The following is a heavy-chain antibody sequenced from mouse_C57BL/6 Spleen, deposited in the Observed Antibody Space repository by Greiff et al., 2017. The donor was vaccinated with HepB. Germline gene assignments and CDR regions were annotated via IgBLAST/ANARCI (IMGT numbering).Heavy chain of an antibody. V-gene: IGHV1-15*01. CDR2: IDPETGGT. CDR3: TRDGYYL. Sequence: QVQLKESGAELVRPGASVTLSCKASGYTFTDYEIHWVKQTPVHGLEWIGAIDPETGGTAYNQKFKGKAILTADKSSSTAYMELRSLTSEDSAVYYCTRDGYYLWGTGTTVTVSS. CDR1: GYTFTDYE. D-gene: IGHD2-3*01. J-gene: IGHJ1*03.